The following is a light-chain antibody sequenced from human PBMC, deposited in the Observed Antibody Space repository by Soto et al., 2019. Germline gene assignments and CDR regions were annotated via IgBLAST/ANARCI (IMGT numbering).Light chain of an antibody. CDR3: QQLNSYPIT. CDR2: AAS. Sequence: SHLTQSPAPLSASVGDRVTITCRASQGISSYLAWYQQKPGKAPKLLIYAASTWQSGVPSRFSGSGSGTDFTLTISSLQPEDFATYYCQQLNSYPITSAQGTRLEIK. J-gene: IGKJ5*01. V-gene: IGKV1-9*01. CDR1: QGISSY.